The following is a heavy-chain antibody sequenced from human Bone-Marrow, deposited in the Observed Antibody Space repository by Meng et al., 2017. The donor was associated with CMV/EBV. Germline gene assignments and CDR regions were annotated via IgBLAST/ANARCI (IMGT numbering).Heavy chain of an antibody. CDR2: ISSSSRYT. CDR1: GITVRGDD. Sequence: GPCVALGEGFATPVGSCSLSCVASGITVRGDDMIRMRQATGKGRDWLTYISSSSRYTNYADCRKGRSNNTRDNEMDLMMPQMNTLGTDKTAGYYCARPPPYRSHSFDHWGQGTLVTVSS. J-gene: IGHJ4*02. V-gene: IGHV3-11*06. CDR3: ARPPPYRSHSFDH. D-gene: IGHD1-1*01.